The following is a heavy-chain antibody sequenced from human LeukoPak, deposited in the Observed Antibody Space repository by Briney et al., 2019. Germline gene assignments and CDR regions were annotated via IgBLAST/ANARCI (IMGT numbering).Heavy chain of an antibody. J-gene: IGHJ5*02. Sequence: PLETLSLTCTVSGGSIRRYYWSWIRQPPGKGLEWIGYIYYSGSSNYNPSLKSRVTISVDTSKNQFSLKLSSVTAADTAVYYCARADYFYDSGGYYWFDPWGQGTLVTVSS. CDR3: ARADYFYDSGGYYWFDP. CDR1: GGSIRRYY. V-gene: IGHV4-59*01. D-gene: IGHD3-22*01. CDR2: IYYSGSS.